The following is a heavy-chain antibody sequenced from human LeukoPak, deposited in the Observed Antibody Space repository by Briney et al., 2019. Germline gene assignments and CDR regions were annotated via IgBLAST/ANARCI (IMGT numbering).Heavy chain of an antibody. CDR1: GFNFSSYA. D-gene: IGHD3-22*01. Sequence: GGSLRLSRAASGFNFSSYAMSWVRPAPGKGLEWVSAISGTGGSTLYADSVKGRFPIFRDNSKNPLYLQMNSLRAEGTAVYYCAKDRLFRYCDSRAYPDYWGQGTVVSV. V-gene: IGHV3-23*01. CDR2: ISGTGGST. CDR3: AKDRLFRYCDSRAYPDY. J-gene: IGHJ4*02.